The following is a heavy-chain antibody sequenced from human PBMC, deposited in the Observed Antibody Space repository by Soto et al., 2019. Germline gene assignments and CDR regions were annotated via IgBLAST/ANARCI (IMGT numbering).Heavy chain of an antibody. Sequence: ASVKVSCKASGYTFTSYGISWVQQAPGQGLEWMGWISAYNGNTDYAQKLQGRVTMTTDTPTSTAYMELRSLRSDDTAVYYCARNLVVITPDDAFDIWGQGXMVTV. V-gene: IGHV1-18*01. J-gene: IGHJ3*02. CDR1: GYTFTSYG. CDR2: ISAYNGNT. CDR3: ARNLVVITPDDAFDI. D-gene: IGHD3-22*01.